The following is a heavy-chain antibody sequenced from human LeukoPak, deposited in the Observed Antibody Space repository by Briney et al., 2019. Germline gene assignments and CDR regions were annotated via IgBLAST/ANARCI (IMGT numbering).Heavy chain of an antibody. Sequence: PSETLSLTCTVSGRSISSYCLSWIRQPPGKGLEWIGYIYYSGSTNYNPSLKSRVTISVDTSKNQFSLKLSSVSASATALQYCARDRPVAGEASYYFVYWGQGTLVTVSS. CDR1: GRSISSYC. J-gene: IGHJ4*01. V-gene: IGHV4-59*01. D-gene: IGHD6-19*01. CDR2: IYYSGST. CDR3: ARDRPVAGEASYYFVY.